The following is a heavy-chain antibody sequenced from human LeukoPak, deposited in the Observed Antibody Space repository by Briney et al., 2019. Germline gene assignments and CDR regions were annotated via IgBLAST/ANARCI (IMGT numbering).Heavy chain of an antibody. CDR2: MNPNSGNT. Sequence: ASVKVSCKASGYTFTSYDINWVRQATGQGLEWMGWMNPNSGNTGYAQKFQGRVTITRNTSISTAYMELSSLRSEDTAVYYCARLGLIIWNDGGNAFDIWGQGTMVTVSS. V-gene: IGHV1-8*03. CDR1: GYTFTSYD. D-gene: IGHD1-1*01. CDR3: ARLGLIIWNDGGNAFDI. J-gene: IGHJ3*02.